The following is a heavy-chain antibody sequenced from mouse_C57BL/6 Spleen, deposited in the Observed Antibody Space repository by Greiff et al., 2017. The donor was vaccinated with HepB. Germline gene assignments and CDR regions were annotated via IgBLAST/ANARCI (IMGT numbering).Heavy chain of an antibody. CDR2: IYPRSGNT. V-gene: IGHV1-81*01. CDR3: ARYSSGLSGDY. D-gene: IGHD3-2*02. J-gene: IGHJ4*01. CDR1: GYTFTSYG. Sequence: QVQLKQSGAELARPGASVKLSCKASGYTFTSYGISWVKQRTGQGLEWIGEIYPRSGNTYYNEKFKGKATLTADKSSSTAYMELRSLTSEDSAVYFCARYSSGLSGDYWGQGTSVTVSS.